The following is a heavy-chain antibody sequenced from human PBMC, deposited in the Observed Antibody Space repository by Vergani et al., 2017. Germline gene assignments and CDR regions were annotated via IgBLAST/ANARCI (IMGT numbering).Heavy chain of an antibody. D-gene: IGHD2-2*01. CDR1: GGSISSSSYY. J-gene: IGHJ6*02. CDR3: EKDLGYCSSTSCPYYYYGMDV. CDR2: IYYSGST. Sequence: QLQLQESGPGLVKPSETLSLTCTVSGGSISSSSYYWGWIRQPPGKGLEWIGSIYYSGSTYYNPSLKSRVTISVDTSKNQFSLKLSSVTAADTAVYYCEKDLGYCSSTSCPYYYYGMDVWGQGTTVTVSS. V-gene: IGHV4-39*07.